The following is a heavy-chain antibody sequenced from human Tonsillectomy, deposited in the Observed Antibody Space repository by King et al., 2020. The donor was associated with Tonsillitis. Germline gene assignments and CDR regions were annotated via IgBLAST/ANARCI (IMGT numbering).Heavy chain of an antibody. CDR1: GFTFDDYA. CDR3: AKDAKRTTGIESAFDI. D-gene: IGHD1-1*01. V-gene: IGHV3-9*01. J-gene: IGHJ3*02. Sequence: QLVQSGGGLVQPGRSLRLSCAASGFTFDDYAMHWVRQAPGKGLEWVSGISWNSGSIGYADSVKGRFTISRDNAKNSLYLQMNSLRAEDTALYYCAKDAKRTTGIESAFDIWGQGTMVTVSS. CDR2: ISWNSGSI.